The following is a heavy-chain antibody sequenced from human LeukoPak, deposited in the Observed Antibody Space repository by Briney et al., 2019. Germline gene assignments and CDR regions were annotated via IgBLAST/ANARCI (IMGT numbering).Heavy chain of an antibody. V-gene: IGHV4-39*01. Sequence: SETLSLTCTVSGASISSSSYYWGWIRQPPGKGLEWIATIYYDGSTYYNPSLKRRVTISVDTSKNQFSLKLSSVTAADTAVYYCARPIAAAGGYYFDYWGQGTLVTVSS. D-gene: IGHD6-13*01. CDR2: IYYDGST. J-gene: IGHJ4*02. CDR1: GASISSSSYY. CDR3: ARPIAAAGGYYFDY.